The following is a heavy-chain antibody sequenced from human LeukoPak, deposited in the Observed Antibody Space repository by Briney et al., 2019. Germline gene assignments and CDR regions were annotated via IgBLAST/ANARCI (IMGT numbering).Heavy chain of an antibody. J-gene: IGHJ6*02. V-gene: IGHV6-1*01. CDR1: GDSVSSNSAA. Sequence: SQTLSLTCAISGDSVSSNSAAWNWIRQSPSRGLEWLGRTYYRSKWYNDYAVSVKSRITINPDTSKNQFSLQLNSVTPEDTAVYYCAGDRYRDSSSWYVYYYGMDVWGQGTTVTVSS. D-gene: IGHD6-13*01. CDR2: TYYRSKWYN. CDR3: AGDRYRDSSSWYVYYYGMDV.